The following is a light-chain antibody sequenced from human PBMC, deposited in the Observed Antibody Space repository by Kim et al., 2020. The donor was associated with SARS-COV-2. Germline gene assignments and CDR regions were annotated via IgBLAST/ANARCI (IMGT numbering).Light chain of an antibody. V-gene: IGLV2-14*03. J-gene: IGLJ2*01. CDR1: SSDVGGYKS. CDR3: SSYTSSSTLI. Sequence: GQSITISCTGSSSDVGGYKSVSWYQHHPGKAPKLMVFDVSKRPSVVSNRFSGSKSGSTASLTISGLQAEDEADYYCSSYTSSSTLIFGGGTQLTVL. CDR2: DVS.